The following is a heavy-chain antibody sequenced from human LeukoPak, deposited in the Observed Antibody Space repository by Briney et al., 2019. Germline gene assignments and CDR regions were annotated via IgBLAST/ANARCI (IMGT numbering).Heavy chain of an antibody. J-gene: IGHJ4*02. V-gene: IGHV3-48*04. D-gene: IGHD2-8*01. CDR2: ISTGGTTI. Sequence: PGGSLRLSCAGSGFTFSSHGMIWVRQTPGKGLEWLSYISTGGTTINSADSVKDRFITSRDNSKSSLFLQTNSLTAEDTAVYYCARVRGPTVRTMYFDYWGQGTLVTVSS. CDR3: ARVRGPTVRTMYFDY. CDR1: GFTFSSHG.